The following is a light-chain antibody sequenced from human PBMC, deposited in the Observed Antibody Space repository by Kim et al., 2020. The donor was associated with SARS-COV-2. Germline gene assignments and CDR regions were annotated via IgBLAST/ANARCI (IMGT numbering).Light chain of an antibody. CDR3: QQYNNWPLT. V-gene: IGKV3-15*01. J-gene: IGKJ4*01. CDR2: GAF. Sequence: EIVMTQSPATLSASPGERATLSCRASQNVSSDLGWYQQKPGQAPRLLIYGAFTRATGIPARFSGSGSGTEFTLTVSSLQSEDFAVYYCQQYNNWPLTFGGGTKVEIK. CDR1: QNVSSD.